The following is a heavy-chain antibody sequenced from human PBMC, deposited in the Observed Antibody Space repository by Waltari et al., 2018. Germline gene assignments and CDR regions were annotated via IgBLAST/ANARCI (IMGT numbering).Heavy chain of an antibody. CDR1: GYTFYAHF. CDR2: INPKNGDT. D-gene: IGHD1-26*01. CDR3: ARDPGPIVGAPDY. J-gene: IGHJ4*02. Sequence: QVRLVQSGAQVGEPGASVQVSCHAAGYTFYAHFIHWVRQTPGQGLEWLGWINPKNGDTGYAQNFLGRVTMTRDTSINTVYMDLSGLRSDDTAVFYCARDPGPIVGAPDYWGQGTLVTVSS. V-gene: IGHV1-2*02.